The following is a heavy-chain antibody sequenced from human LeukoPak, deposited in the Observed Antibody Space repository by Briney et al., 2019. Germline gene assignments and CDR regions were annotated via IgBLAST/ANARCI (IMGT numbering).Heavy chain of an antibody. Sequence: GGSLRPSCAASGFTFSSYAMSWVRQAPGKGLEWVSAISGSGDSTYYGDSVKGRFTISRDNSKNTLYLQMNSLRAEDTAVYYCAKTRPLDSSSWSHGDYWGQGTLVTVSS. CDR2: ISGSGDST. D-gene: IGHD6-13*01. J-gene: IGHJ4*02. CDR3: AKTRPLDSSSWSHGDY. V-gene: IGHV3-23*01. CDR1: GFTFSSYA.